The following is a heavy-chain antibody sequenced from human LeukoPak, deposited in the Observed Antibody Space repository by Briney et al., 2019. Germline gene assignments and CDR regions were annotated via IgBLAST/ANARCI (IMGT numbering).Heavy chain of an antibody. Sequence: GGSLRLSCAGSGFAFSDYYMTWIRQAPGRGLEFISYISGSGNSIVYADSVKGRFTISRDNAKNSLYLQMNSLRAEDTAVYYCAKERAGYTNPYYFDYWGQGTLVTVSS. D-gene: IGHD3-16*02. CDR1: GFAFSDYY. CDR3: AKERAGYTNPYYFDY. V-gene: IGHV3-11*01. J-gene: IGHJ4*02. CDR2: ISGSGNSI.